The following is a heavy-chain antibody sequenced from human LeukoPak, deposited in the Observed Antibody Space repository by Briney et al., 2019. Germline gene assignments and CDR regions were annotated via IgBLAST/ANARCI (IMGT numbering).Heavy chain of an antibody. D-gene: IGHD3-3*01. CDR2: IRYDGSNK. CDR1: GFTFSSYG. Sequence: GGSLRLSCAASGFTFSSYGMHWVRQAPGKGLEWVAFIRYDGSNKYYADSVKGRFTISRYNSKNTLYLQMNSLRAEDAAVYYCARGPLIYYDFWSGKAHYFDYWGQGTLVTVSS. V-gene: IGHV3-30*02. J-gene: IGHJ4*02. CDR3: ARGPLIYYDFWSGKAHYFDY.